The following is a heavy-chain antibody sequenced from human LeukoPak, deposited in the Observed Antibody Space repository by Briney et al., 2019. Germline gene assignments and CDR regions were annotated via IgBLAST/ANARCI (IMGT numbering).Heavy chain of an antibody. CDR1: GGSISSYY. CDR2: IYTSGST. J-gene: IGHJ4*02. CDR3: ARDSYRYYYGSGSFDY. D-gene: IGHD3-10*01. Sequence: SETLSLTCTVSGGSISSYYWSWIRQPAGKGLEWIGRIYTSGSTNYNPSLKSRVTMSVDTSKNQFSLKLSSVTAADTAVYYGARDSYRYYYGSGSFDYWGQGTLVTVSS. V-gene: IGHV4-4*07.